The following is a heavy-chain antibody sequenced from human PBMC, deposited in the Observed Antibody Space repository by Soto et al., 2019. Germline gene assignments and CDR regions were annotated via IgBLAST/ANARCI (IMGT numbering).Heavy chain of an antibody. Sequence: SVKVSCKASGYTFTSYDINWVRQATGQGLEWMGGIIPIFRSANYAQKFQGRVTIAADESTTTAYMELTTLTSEDTAVYYCARDRYYDGVGYHYESAYWGQGTLVTVSS. D-gene: IGHD3-22*01. V-gene: IGHV1-69*13. J-gene: IGHJ4*02. CDR1: GYTFTSYD. CDR2: IIPIFRSA. CDR3: ARDRYYDGVGYHYESAY.